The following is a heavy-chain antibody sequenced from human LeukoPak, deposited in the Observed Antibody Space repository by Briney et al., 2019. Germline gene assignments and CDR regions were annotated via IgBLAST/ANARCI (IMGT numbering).Heavy chain of an antibody. Sequence: ASVKVSCKASGYTFTNYDINWVRQATGQGLEWLGWKNPDTGNTGSAQKFQGRVTMTRNTSISTAYMELSSLRSDDTAVYYCARSPNRYYDIWTGYYNIWFDPWGQGTLVTVSS. CDR1: GYTFTNYD. CDR2: KNPDTGNT. V-gene: IGHV1-8*01. J-gene: IGHJ5*02. CDR3: ARSPNRYYDIWTGYYNIWFDP. D-gene: IGHD3-9*01.